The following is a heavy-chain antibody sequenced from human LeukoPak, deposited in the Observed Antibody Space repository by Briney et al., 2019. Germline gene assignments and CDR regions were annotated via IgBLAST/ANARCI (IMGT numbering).Heavy chain of an antibody. CDR1: GFSFSSYG. D-gene: IGHD6-25*01. CDR2: ISGSGDIT. J-gene: IGHJ4*02. V-gene: IGHV3-23*01. CDR3: ARRSKSSAIWYYFDY. Sequence: PGGSLRLSCAASGFSFSSYGMNWVRQAPGKGLEWVSGISGSGDITYYADSVKGRFTISRDNSRNTLYLQMNSLRAEDTAVYYCARRSKSSAIWYYFDYWGQGTMVTVSS.